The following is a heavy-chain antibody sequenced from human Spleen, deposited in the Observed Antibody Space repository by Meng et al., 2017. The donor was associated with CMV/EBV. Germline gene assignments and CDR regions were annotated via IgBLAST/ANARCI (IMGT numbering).Heavy chain of an antibody. V-gene: IGHV4-4*02. CDR2: IYHSGST. CDR3: ARSVVVVPTY. CDR1: GDSISSSNW. J-gene: IGHJ4*02. Sequence: GSLRLSCAVSGDSISSSNWWSWVRQPPGKGLEWIGEIYHSGSTNYNPSLKSRVTMSVDKSKNQFFLRLNSVTAADTASFYCARSVVVVPTYWGQGMLVTVSS. D-gene: IGHD2-15*01.